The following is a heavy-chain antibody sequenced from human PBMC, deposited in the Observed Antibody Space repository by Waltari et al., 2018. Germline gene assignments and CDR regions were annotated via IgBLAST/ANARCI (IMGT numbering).Heavy chain of an antibody. CDR3: ASSITYYDFWSGYYKPRNDAFDI. J-gene: IGHJ3*02. CDR1: GGSFSGYY. V-gene: IGHV4-34*01. D-gene: IGHD3-3*01. CDR2: INHSGST. Sequence: QVQLQQWGAGLLKPSETLSLTCAVYGGSFSGYYWSWIRQPPGKGLEWIGEINHSGSTNYNPSLRSRVTRSLDTSKNQFSLKLSSVTAADTAVYYCASSITYYDFWSGYYKPRNDAFDIWGQWTMVTVSS.